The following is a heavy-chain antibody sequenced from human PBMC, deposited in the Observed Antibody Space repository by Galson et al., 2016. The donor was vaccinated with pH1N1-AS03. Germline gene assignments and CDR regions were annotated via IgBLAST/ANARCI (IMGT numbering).Heavy chain of an antibody. J-gene: IGHJ4*02. V-gene: IGHV4-59*01. Sequence: ETLSLTCAVSGGSISDYYLSWIRQPPGKGLEWIGHIHHSGTTNYNPSLKSRVTISVDTSKKQFSLKMTSVTAADTAVYFCAAGQVWQFDYWGQGTLVTASS. CDR1: GGSISDYY. CDR2: IHHSGTT. D-gene: IGHD2-21*01. CDR3: AAGQVWQFDY.